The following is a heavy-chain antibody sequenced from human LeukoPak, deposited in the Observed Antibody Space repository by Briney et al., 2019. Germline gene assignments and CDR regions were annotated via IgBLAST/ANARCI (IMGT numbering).Heavy chain of an antibody. CDR2: INWNGGST. Sequence: PGGSLRLSCAASGITVNSNYMSWVRQVPGKGLEWVSGINWNGGSTGYADSVKGRFTISRDNAKNSLYLQMNSLRAEDTALYYCARDEYYYDSSGYYFGYWGQGTLVTVSS. D-gene: IGHD3-22*01. CDR1: GITVNSNY. CDR3: ARDEYYYDSSGYYFGY. J-gene: IGHJ4*02. V-gene: IGHV3-20*04.